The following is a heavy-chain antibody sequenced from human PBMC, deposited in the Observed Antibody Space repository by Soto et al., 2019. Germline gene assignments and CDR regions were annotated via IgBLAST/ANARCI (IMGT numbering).Heavy chain of an antibody. CDR1: VFTFSDYY. CDR2: ISAGGGSTI. Sequence: PGGSLRLSCAASVFTFSDYYMRWIRQAPGKGLEWISYISAGGGSTIYYADSVKGRFTISRDNARNSLYLRMNSLRGEDTAVYYCARQRGYYDSSGLDYWGQGALVTVSS. CDR3: ARQRGYYDSSGLDY. V-gene: IGHV3-11*01. J-gene: IGHJ4*02. D-gene: IGHD3-22*01.